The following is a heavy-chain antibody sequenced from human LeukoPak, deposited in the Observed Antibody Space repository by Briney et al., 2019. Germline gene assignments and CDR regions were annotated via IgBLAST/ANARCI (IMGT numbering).Heavy chain of an antibody. CDR2: IRSKAYGGTT. CDR3: TRDLSHYYYDSSAKGGY. V-gene: IGHV3-49*04. CDR1: GFTFGDYS. Sequence: GGSRRLAWTASGFTFGDYSMGWVRQAPGKGLGWVGFIRSKAYGGTTEYAASVKRRFTISRDDSKSIAYLQMNSLKTEDTAVHYCTRDLSHYYYDSSAKGGYWGQGTLVPVSS. J-gene: IGHJ4*02. D-gene: IGHD3-22*01.